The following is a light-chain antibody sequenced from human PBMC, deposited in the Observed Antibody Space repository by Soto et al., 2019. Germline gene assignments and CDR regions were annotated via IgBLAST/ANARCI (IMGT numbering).Light chain of an antibody. V-gene: IGKV3-15*01. Sequence: TVMTQSPGTLSVSPGESATLSCRASQSVSNNLAWYQQRPGQVPRLLIYAASTRATGLPARFSGSGSGTDFTLTISSLQSEDFAVYYCHQYNNWPRTFGQGTKVAIK. CDR3: HQYNNWPRT. J-gene: IGKJ1*01. CDR2: AAS. CDR1: QSVSNN.